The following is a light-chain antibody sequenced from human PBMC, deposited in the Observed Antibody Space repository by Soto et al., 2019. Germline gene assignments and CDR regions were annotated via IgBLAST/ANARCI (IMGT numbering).Light chain of an antibody. CDR1: QSVSSN. CDR3: QQHNNWPPWT. J-gene: IGKJ1*01. CDR2: GAS. Sequence: EIVMTQSPATLSVSPGERATLSCRASQSVSSNLAWYQQKPGQAPRLLIYGASTRATGIPARFSGSGSGTEFTLTIRSLQSEDFAVYYCQQHNNWPPWTFGQGTKVEIK. V-gene: IGKV3-15*01.